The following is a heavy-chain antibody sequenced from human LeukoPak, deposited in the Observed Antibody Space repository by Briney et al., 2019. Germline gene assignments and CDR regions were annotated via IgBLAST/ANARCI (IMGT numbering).Heavy chain of an antibody. Sequence: SVKVSCKASGGTFSSYAISWVRQAPGQGLEWMGGIIPIFGTANYAQKFQGRVTITADESTSTAYKELSSLRSEDTAVYYCARETLPTYYDILTIDEWGQGTLVTVSS. CDR2: IIPIFGTA. J-gene: IGHJ4*02. CDR1: GGTFSSYA. D-gene: IGHD3-9*01. V-gene: IGHV1-69*01. CDR3: ARETLPTYYDILTIDE.